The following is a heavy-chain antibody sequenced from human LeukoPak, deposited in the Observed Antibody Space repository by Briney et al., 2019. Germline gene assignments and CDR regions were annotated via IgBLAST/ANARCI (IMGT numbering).Heavy chain of an antibody. D-gene: IGHD4-17*01. CDR3: ARESNYGYFDY. Sequence: GGSLRLSCAASGFTFSSYAMHWVRQAPGKGLEWVAVLSYDGSNKYYADSVKGRFTISRDNSKNTLYLQMNSLRAEDTAVYYCARESNYGYFDYWGQGTLVTVSS. CDR1: GFTFSSYA. V-gene: IGHV3-30*04. J-gene: IGHJ4*02. CDR2: LSYDGSNK.